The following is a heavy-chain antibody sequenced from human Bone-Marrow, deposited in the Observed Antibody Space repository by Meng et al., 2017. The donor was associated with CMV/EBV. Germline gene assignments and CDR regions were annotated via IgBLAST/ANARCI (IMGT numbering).Heavy chain of an antibody. Sequence: GESLKISCAASGFSFSNAWMSWVRQAPGKGLEWVGRIKRKTEGGTTDYAAPVKGRFTISRDDSKNTLYLQMNSLKTEDTAVYYCTTEEITPYYFDYWGQGTLVTVSS. CDR3: TTEEITPYYFDY. J-gene: IGHJ4*02. CDR1: GFSFSNAW. CDR2: IKRKTEGGTT. D-gene: IGHD5-24*01. V-gene: IGHV3-15*01.